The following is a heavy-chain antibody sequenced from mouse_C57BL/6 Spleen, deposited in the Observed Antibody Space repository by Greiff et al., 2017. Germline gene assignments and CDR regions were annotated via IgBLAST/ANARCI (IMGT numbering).Heavy chain of an antibody. CDR1: GYTFTDYN. V-gene: IGHV1-18*01. J-gene: IGHJ4*01. CDR3: ARRGYYYGSSFYYAMDY. CDR2: INPNNGGT. Sequence: VQLKQSGPELVKPGASVKIPCKASGYTFTDYNMDWVKQSHGKSLEWIGDINPNNGGTIYNQKFKGKATLTVDTSSSTAYMELRSLTSEDTAVYYCARRGYYYGSSFYYAMDYWGQGTSVTVSS. D-gene: IGHD1-1*01.